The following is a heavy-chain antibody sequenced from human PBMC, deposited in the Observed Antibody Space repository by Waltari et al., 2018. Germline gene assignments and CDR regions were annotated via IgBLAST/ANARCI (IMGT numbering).Heavy chain of an antibody. J-gene: IGHJ3*02. CDR1: GYTFTSYA. Sequence: QVQLVQSGSELKKPGASVKVSCKASGYTFTSYAMNWVRQAPGQGLEWMGWINTNTGNPTYAQGFTGRFVFSLDTSVSTAYLQISSLKAEDTAVYYCARSGGWYCSGGSCYSPDAFDIWGQGTMVTVSS. CDR3: ARSGGWYCSGGSCYSPDAFDI. D-gene: IGHD2-15*01. V-gene: IGHV7-4-1*02. CDR2: INTNTGNP.